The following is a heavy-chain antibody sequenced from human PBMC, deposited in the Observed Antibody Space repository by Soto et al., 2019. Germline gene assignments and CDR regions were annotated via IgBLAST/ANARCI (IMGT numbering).Heavy chain of an antibody. V-gene: IGHV4-59*01. CDR1: GGSIRSYY. CDR3: ARAFYSSGWYYFDY. Sequence: PSETLSLTCTVPGGSIRSYYWSWIRQPPGKGLEWIGYIYYSGSTNYNPSLKSRVTISVDTSKNQFSLKLSSVTAADTAVYYCARAFYSSGWYYFDYWGQGTLITVS. CDR2: IYYSGST. J-gene: IGHJ4*02. D-gene: IGHD6-19*01.